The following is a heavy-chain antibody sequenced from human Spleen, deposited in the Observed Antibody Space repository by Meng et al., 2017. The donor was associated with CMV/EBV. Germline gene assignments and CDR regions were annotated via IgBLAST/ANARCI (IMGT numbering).Heavy chain of an antibody. Sequence: ASVKVSCKASGYTFIGYYMHWVRQAPGQGLEWMGLTNPKSGGTNYAQKFQGRVTMTRDTSISTAYMELSRLRSDDTAVYYCATLLNPYYYDSSGYYQFYYYGMDVWGQGTTVTVSS. CDR3: ATLLNPYYYDSSGYYQFYYYGMDV. J-gene: IGHJ6*02. CDR1: GYTFIGYY. CDR2: TNPKSGGT. V-gene: IGHV1-2*02. D-gene: IGHD3-22*01.